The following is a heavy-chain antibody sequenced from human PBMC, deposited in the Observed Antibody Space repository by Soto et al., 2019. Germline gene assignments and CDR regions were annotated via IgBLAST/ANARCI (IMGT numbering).Heavy chain of an antibody. D-gene: IGHD1-1*01. V-gene: IGHV1-24*01. CDR1: GYTFTSYA. CDR3: AAGGTRWLQSPHDY. CDR2: FDSEDGKI. J-gene: IGHJ4*02. Sequence: GASVKVSCKASGYTFTSYAMRWVRQAPGKGLELMGGFDSEDGKISYVQKFQGRVTMTEDTSSDTAYMELSGLRSEDTAVYYCAAGGTRWLQSPHDYWGQGTLVTVSS.